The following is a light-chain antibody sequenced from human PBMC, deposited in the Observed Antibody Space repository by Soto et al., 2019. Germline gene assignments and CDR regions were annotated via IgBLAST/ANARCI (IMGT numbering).Light chain of an antibody. Sequence: SYELTQPPSVSVSPGQTASITCSGDNLGDKYACWYQQQPGQSPVLVIYQDSKRPSGIPERFSGSNSGNTANLTISGTQARDEADYYCQAWDSSTAVFGGGTKLTVL. J-gene: IGLJ2*01. CDR1: NLGDKY. V-gene: IGLV3-1*01. CDR2: QDS. CDR3: QAWDSSTAV.